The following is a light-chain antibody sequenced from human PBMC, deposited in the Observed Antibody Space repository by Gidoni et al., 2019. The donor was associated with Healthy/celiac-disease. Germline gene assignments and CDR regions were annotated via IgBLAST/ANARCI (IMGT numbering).Light chain of an antibody. CDR2: DAS. J-gene: IGKJ5*01. Sequence: EIVLTQSPVTLSLSPGERATLSCRASHSVSSYLACYQQKHGEYSRLLIYDASNSATGIPPRFSGSRSGTKFTLTISSLEHEDFAVYYCQQRSNWPPITFGQGTRLEIK. CDR1: HSVSSY. CDR3: QQRSNWPPIT. V-gene: IGKV3-11*01.